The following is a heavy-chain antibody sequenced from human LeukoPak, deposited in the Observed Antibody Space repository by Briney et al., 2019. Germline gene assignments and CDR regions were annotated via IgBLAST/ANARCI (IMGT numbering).Heavy chain of an antibody. CDR3: SRGFRYFDL. V-gene: IGHV3-48*02. J-gene: IGHJ2*01. Sequence: GGSLRLSCAASGFTFSSYSMSWVRQTPGKGLEWGSYISSGRSTIYYADSVKGRFTISRDNAKNTLYLQVNSLRDEDTAVYYCSRGFRYFDLWGRGTLVTVSS. D-gene: IGHD2-21*01. CDR2: ISSGRSTI. CDR1: GFTFSSYS.